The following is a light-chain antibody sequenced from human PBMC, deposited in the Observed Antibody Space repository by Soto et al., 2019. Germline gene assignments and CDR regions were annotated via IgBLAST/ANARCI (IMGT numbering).Light chain of an antibody. CDR3: QQYDSWPHT. Sequence: EIVMTQSPATLSVSPGERVTRSCGASQSISGDLAWYQQKPGQAPRLVIYGASTRATGVPARFSGSGSATEFPLTISSLQSEDFAVYYCQQYDSWPHTFGLGTSLEIK. V-gene: IGKV3-15*01. J-gene: IGKJ2*01. CDR1: QSISGD. CDR2: GAS.